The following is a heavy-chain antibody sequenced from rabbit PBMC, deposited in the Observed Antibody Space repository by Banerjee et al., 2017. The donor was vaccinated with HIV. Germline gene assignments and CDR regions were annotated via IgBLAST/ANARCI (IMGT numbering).Heavy chain of an antibody. D-gene: IGHD1-1*01. V-gene: IGHV1S45*01. CDR3: ARPFANSSGYYTLDL. CDR1: GFSFSSSYY. CDR2: IYAGDGST. Sequence: QEQLEESGGDLVKPEGSLTLTCKASGFSFSSSYYMGWVRQAPGKGLEWIGDIYAGDGSTYYASWAKGRFTISKTSSTTVTLQMTSLTAADTATYFCARPFANSSGYYTLDLWGPGTLVTVS. J-gene: IGHJ4*01.